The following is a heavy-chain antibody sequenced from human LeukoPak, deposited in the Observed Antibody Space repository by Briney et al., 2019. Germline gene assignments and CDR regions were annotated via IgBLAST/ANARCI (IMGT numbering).Heavy chain of an antibody. Sequence: GGSLRLSCAASGFTFSSYWMSWVRQAPGKGLEWVANIKQDGSEKYYVDSVKGRFTISRDNAKNSLYLQMNILRAEDTAVYYCARDRDYDYVWGSYRLRGYYFDYWGQGTLVTVSS. J-gene: IGHJ4*02. CDR2: IKQDGSEK. V-gene: IGHV3-7*01. CDR3: ARDRDYDYVWGSYRLRGYYFDY. CDR1: GFTFSSYW. D-gene: IGHD3-16*02.